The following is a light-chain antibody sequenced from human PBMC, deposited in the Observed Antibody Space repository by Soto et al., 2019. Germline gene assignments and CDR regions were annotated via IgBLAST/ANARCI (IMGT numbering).Light chain of an antibody. J-gene: IGLJ1*01. V-gene: IGLV2-14*01. CDR3: SSYTSSSTYV. CDR1: SSDVGGYNY. Sequence: QSGLTQPASVSGSPGQWITISCTGTSSDVGGYNYVSWYQQHPGKAPKLMIYEVSNRPSGVSNRFSGSKSGNTASLTISGLQAEDEADYYCSSYTSSSTYVFGTGTKVTVL. CDR2: EVS.